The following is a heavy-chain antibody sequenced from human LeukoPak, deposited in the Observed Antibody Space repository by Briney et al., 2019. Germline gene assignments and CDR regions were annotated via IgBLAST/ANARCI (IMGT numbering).Heavy chain of an antibody. Sequence: GASVKVSCKASGYSFTNYYMHWVRQAPGQGLEWMGWINPKSGATDYAQKFQGRVTMTRDTSITTVYLELTRLAFGDTAVYYCARDGVGTTTNFDYWGQGTLVTVSS. CDR3: ARDGVGTTTNFDY. V-gene: IGHV1-2*02. CDR1: GYSFTNYY. D-gene: IGHD3-3*01. CDR2: INPKSGAT. J-gene: IGHJ4*02.